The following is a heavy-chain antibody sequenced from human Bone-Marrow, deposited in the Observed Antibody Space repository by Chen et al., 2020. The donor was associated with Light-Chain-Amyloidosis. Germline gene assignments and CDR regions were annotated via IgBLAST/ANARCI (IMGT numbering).Heavy chain of an antibody. D-gene: IGHD4-17*01. J-gene: IGHJ5*02. V-gene: IGHV4-39*07. CDR2: FYHTGIT. CDR3: ARDRGADFGDYGGGWFGP. Sequence: MHLHESGPGLVKPSETLSLTCSLQGGESKRDDNYWAWIRQPPGKGLEWIGSFYHTGITYYNPSLRSRVTISLDTSTNQISLNLTSVTAADTAVYYCARDRGADFGDYGGGWFGPWGQGALVSVSS. CDR1: GGESKRDDNY.